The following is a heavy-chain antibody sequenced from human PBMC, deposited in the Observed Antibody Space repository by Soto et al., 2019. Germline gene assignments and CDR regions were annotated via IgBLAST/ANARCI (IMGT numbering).Heavy chain of an antibody. CDR3: ARGDGYCSSTSCYVTWFDP. J-gene: IGHJ5*02. CDR1: GGSISSYY. D-gene: IGHD2-2*03. CDR2: IYYSGST. Sequence: SETLSLTCTVSGGSISSYYWSWIRQPPGKGLEWIGYIYYSGSTNYNPSLKSRVTISVDTSKNQFSLKLSSVTAADTAVYYCARGDGYCSSTSCYVTWFDPWGQGTLVTVSS. V-gene: IGHV4-59*01.